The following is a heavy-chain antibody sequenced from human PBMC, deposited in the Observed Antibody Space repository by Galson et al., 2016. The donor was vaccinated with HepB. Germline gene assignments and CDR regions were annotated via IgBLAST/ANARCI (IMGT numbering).Heavy chain of an antibody. CDR3: ASGGGTRDWFDP. V-gene: IGHV3-48*01. Sequence: SLRLSCAASGFTFSSYAMHWVRQAPGRGLEWISHISSSLGTIYYADTVKGRFTISRDNAKNSLYLHMKSLRAEDTAVYFCASGGGTRDWFDPWGQGTLVTVSS. CDR1: GFTFSSYA. D-gene: IGHD2-15*01. CDR2: ISSSLGTI. J-gene: IGHJ5*02.